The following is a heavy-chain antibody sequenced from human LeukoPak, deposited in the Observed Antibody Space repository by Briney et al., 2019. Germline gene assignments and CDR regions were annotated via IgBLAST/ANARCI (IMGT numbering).Heavy chain of an antibody. CDR1: GGSISSGGYY. CDR3: ASLGVVVPAAIPAALYYYYMDV. V-gene: IGHV4-30-2*01. Sequence: SETLSLTCTVSGGSISSGGYYWSWIRQPPGKGLEWIGYIYHSGSTYYNPSLKSRVTISVDRSKNQFSLKLSSVTAADTAVYYCASLGVVVPAAIPAALYYYYMDVWGKGTTVTVSS. CDR2: IYHSGST. J-gene: IGHJ6*03. D-gene: IGHD2-2*01.